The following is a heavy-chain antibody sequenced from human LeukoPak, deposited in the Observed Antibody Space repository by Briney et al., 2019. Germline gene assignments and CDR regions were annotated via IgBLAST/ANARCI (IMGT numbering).Heavy chain of an antibody. CDR3: AAGIFPTDY. V-gene: IGHV3-21*01. Sequence: GGSLRLSCAASGFTFSSYSMNWVRQAPGKGLEWASSISSSSSHIYYADSVKGRFTISRDNAKNSLYLQMNSLRAEDTAVYYCAAGIFPTDYWGQGTLVTVSS. CDR2: ISSSSSHI. J-gene: IGHJ4*02. D-gene: IGHD2-15*01. CDR1: GFTFSSYS.